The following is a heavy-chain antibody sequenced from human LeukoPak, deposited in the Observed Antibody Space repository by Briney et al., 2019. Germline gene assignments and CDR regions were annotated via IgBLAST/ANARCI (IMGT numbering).Heavy chain of an antibody. CDR3: AKGPDIVVVPAALKVVWFDP. Sequence: PGGSLRLACAAYGLTFSSYGIQWVRQAPGKGLEWEEVISCDGSNKYYADSVKGQFTISRDNSKNALYLQINSLRAEDTAVYYCAKGPDIVVVPAALKVVWFDPWGQGTLVTVGS. D-gene: IGHD2-2*01. J-gene: IGHJ5*02. CDR1: GLTFSSYG. CDR2: ISCDGSNK. V-gene: IGHV3-30*18.